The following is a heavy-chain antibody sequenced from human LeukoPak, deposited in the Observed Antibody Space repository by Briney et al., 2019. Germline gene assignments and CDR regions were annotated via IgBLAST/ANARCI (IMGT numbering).Heavy chain of an antibody. Sequence: SETLSLTCAVYGGSFSSYYWSWIRQPPGKGLEWIGYIYYSGSTNYNPSLKSRVTISVDTSKNQFSLKLSSVTAADTAVYYCARATVTDPGCFDYWGQGTLVTVSS. CDR1: GGSFSSYY. CDR2: IYYSGST. D-gene: IGHD4-17*01. J-gene: IGHJ4*02. V-gene: IGHV4-59*01. CDR3: ARATVTDPGCFDY.